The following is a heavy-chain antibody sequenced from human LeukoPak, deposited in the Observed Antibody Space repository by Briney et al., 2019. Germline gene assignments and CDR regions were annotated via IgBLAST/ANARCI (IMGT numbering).Heavy chain of an antibody. Sequence: ASVKVSCKASGGTFSSYAISWVRQAPGQGLEWMGGIIPIFGTANYAQKFQGRVTITADESTSTAYMELSSLRSEDTAVYYCARSNYDILTGYFSYLDYWGQGTLVTVS. D-gene: IGHD3-9*01. J-gene: IGHJ4*02. CDR1: GGTFSSYA. V-gene: IGHV1-69*01. CDR2: IIPIFGTA. CDR3: ARSNYDILTGYFSYLDY.